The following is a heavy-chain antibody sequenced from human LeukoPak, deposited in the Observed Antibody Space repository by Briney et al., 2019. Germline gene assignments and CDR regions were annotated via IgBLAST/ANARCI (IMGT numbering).Heavy chain of an antibody. CDR1: GFTFSSYG. V-gene: IGHV3-33*01. J-gene: IGHJ5*02. CDR3: ARDRGVSVATYWFDP. D-gene: IGHD5-12*01. Sequence: PGRSLRLSCAASGFTFSSYGMHWVRQAPGKGLEWVAVIWYDGSNKYYADSVKGRFTISRDNSKNTLYPQMNSLRAEDTAVYYCARDRGVSVATYWFDPWGQGTLVTVSS. CDR2: IWYDGSNK.